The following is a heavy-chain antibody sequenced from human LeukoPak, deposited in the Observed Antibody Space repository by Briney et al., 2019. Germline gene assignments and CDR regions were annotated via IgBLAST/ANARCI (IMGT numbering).Heavy chain of an antibody. CDR2: IYYSGTT. D-gene: IGHD5-24*01. CDR3: ARRKDGNFDS. J-gene: IGHJ4*02. V-gene: IGHV4-59*08. Sequence: SETLSLTCTVSGGSISSYYWSWIRQPPGKGLEWIGYIYYSGTTNYNPSLKSRATMSVDTSKNQFSLKLSSVTAADTAVYYCARRKDGNFDSWGQGTLVTVSS. CDR1: GGSISSYY.